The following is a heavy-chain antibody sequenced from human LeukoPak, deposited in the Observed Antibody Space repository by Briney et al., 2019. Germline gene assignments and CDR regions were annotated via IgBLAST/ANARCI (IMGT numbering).Heavy chain of an antibody. CDR2: ISSSSSYI. D-gene: IGHD5-18*01. V-gene: IGHV3-21*01. CDR1: GFTLSSYT. Sequence: GGSLRLSCAVSGFTLSSYTMNWVRQAPGKGLEWVSFISSSSSYIYYADSVKGRFTISRDNAENSLYLQMNSLRVEDTAVYYCARGPHLALDTDDAFDIWGQGTMVTVSS. CDR3: ARGPHLALDTDDAFDI. J-gene: IGHJ3*02.